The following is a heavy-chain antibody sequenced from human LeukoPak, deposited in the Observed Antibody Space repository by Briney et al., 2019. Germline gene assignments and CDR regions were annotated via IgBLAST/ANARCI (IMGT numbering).Heavy chain of an antibody. D-gene: IGHD6-19*01. CDR1: GVSISSGDYY. Sequence: SETLSLTCTVSGVSISSGDYYWGWLRQPPGKGLEWIGYIYYSGSTYYNPSLKSRVTISVDTSKNQFSLKLSSVTAADTAVYYCASNPFYSSGWQIDYWGQGTLVTVSS. V-gene: IGHV4-30-4*01. CDR2: IYYSGST. CDR3: ASNPFYSSGWQIDY. J-gene: IGHJ4*02.